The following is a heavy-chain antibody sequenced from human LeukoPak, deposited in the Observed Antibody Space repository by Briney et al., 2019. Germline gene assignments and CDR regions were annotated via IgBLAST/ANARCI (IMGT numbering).Heavy chain of an antibody. V-gene: IGHV1-58*01. J-gene: IGHJ4*02. Sequence: SVKVSCKASGFTFTSSAVQWVRQARGQRLEWIGWIVVGSGNTNYAQKFQERATITRDMSTSTAYMELSSLRSEDTVVYYCAAFFSGSYYGPFDYWGQGTLVTVSS. CDR2: IVVGSGNT. CDR3: AAFFSGSYYGPFDY. CDR1: GFTFTSSA. D-gene: IGHD1-26*01.